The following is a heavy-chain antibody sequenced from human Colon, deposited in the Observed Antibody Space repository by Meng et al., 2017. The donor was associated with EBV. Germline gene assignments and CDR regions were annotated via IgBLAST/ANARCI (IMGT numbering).Heavy chain of an antibody. CDR3: ARVWQSLTAFFDS. J-gene: IGHJ4*02. CDR2: VYHTGST. D-gene: IGHD2-21*01. CDR1: GGSISSSHW. Sequence: VQLQEPGPGLVKPSGTLSLTCAVSGGSISSSHWWTWVRQPPGKGLEWIGEVYHTGSTKYNPSLKSRLTISVDKSKNQFSLNLTSVTAADTAVYYCARVWQSLTAFFDSWGQGTLVTVSS. V-gene: IGHV4-4*02.